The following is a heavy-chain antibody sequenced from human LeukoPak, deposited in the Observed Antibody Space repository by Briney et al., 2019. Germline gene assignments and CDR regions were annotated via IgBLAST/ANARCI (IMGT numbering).Heavy chain of an antibody. CDR3: AELGITMIGGV. Sequence: GGSLRLSCAASGLTFNTYSMSWVRQAPGKGLEWVSYISSSGSTIYYADSVKGRFTISRDNAKNSLYLQMNSLRAEDTAVYYCAELGITMIGGVWGKGTTVTISS. D-gene: IGHD3-10*02. CDR1: GLTFNTYS. V-gene: IGHV3-48*04. CDR2: ISSSGSTI. J-gene: IGHJ6*04.